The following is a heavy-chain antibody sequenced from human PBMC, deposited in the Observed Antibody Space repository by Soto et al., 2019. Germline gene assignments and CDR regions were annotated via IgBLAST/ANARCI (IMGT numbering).Heavy chain of an antibody. CDR3: ARGNLPIVVVPAAIDY. CDR1: GFSFSSYW. D-gene: IGHD2-2*01. Sequence: GGSLRLSCAASGFSFSSYWMHWVRQKPGKGLEWVSRINTDGSTTNYADSVKGRFTISRDNAKNTLYLQMNGLRVEDTAVFYCARGNLPIVVVPAAIDYWGQGTQVTVSP. V-gene: IGHV3-74*01. J-gene: IGHJ4*02. CDR2: INTDGSTT.